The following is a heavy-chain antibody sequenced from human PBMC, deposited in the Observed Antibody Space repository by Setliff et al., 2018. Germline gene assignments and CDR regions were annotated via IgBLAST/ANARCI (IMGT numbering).Heavy chain of an antibody. CDR2: ISYSTADT. CDR1: GFSFSSYA. D-gene: IGHD3-16*01. CDR3: AKDSVGGNYYIAASTFDS. Sequence: GGSLRLSCAASGFSFSSYAMTWVRQAPGKGLEWVATISYSTADTCYADSVRGRFTISRDNSKNALYLQMKNLRAEDTAIYYCAKDSVGGNYYIAASTFDSWGQGALVTVSS. V-gene: IGHV3-23*01. J-gene: IGHJ4*02.